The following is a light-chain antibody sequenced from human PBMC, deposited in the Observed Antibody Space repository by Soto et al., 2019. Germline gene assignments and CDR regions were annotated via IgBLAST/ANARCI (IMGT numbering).Light chain of an antibody. CDR2: GNN. V-gene: IGLV1-40*01. CDR1: SSNIGAYYD. CDR3: QSYDSSVTGSV. Sequence: QAVLTQPPSVSGAPGQRVSISCTGTSSNIGAYYDVHWYQLLPGTAPKLLIFGNNNRPSGVPDRFSGSKSGTSASLAITGLQPEDEADYYCQSYDSSVTGSVFGGGTKLTVL. J-gene: IGLJ2*01.